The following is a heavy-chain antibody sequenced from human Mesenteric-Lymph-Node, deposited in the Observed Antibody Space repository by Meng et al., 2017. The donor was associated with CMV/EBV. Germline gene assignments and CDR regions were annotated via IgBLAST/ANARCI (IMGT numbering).Heavy chain of an antibody. CDR2: ISSSGSTI. D-gene: IGHD6-13*01. CDR3: ARDRNEIAAANMGLDY. J-gene: IGHJ4*02. Sequence: SLKISCAASGFTFSDYYMSWIRQAPGKGLEWVSYISSSGSTIYYADSVKGRFTISRDNAKNSLYLQMNSLRAEDTAVYYCARDRNEIAAANMGLDYWGQGTLVTVSS. CDR1: GFTFSDYY. V-gene: IGHV3-11*04.